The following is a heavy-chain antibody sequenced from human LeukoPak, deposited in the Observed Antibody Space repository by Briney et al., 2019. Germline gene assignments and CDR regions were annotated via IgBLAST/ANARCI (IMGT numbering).Heavy chain of an antibody. CDR2: IKQDGGEK. J-gene: IGHJ6*02. CDR3: ARDRGNVLLWFGEFYGMDV. D-gene: IGHD3-10*01. V-gene: IGHV3-7*01. Sequence: PGGSLRLSCAASGFTFSSYWMSWVRQAPGKGLEWVANIKQDGGEKYYVDSVKGRFTISRDNAKNSLCLQMNSLRAEDTAVYYCARDRGNVLLWFGEFYGMDVWGQGTTVTVSS. CDR1: GFTFSSYW.